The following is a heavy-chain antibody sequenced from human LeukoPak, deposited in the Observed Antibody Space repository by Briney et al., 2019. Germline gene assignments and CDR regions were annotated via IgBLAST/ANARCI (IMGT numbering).Heavy chain of an antibody. D-gene: IGHD1-26*01. Sequence: PGESLKISCKGSGYSFTSYWIGWVRQMPGKGLEWMGRIDPSDSYTNYSPSFQGHVTISADKSISTAYLQWSSLKASDTAMYYCARRVGATLDYWGQGTLVTVSS. CDR2: IDPSDSYT. CDR1: GYSFTSYW. CDR3: ARRVGATLDY. J-gene: IGHJ4*02. V-gene: IGHV5-10-1*01.